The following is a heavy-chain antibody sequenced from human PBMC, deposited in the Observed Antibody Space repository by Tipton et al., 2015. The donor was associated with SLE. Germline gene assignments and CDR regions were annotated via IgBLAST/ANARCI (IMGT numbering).Heavy chain of an antibody. CDR2: IYSSGST. J-gene: IGHJ4*02. CDR3: ARRRAIPGRISGRPDSTFDR. V-gene: IGHV4-61*02. Sequence: TLSLTCAVSGGSVSSGNYYWNWIRQPAGKGLERIGRIYSSGSTNYHPSLQSRVTLSIDKSKHQFSLRLSSVTAADTAVYYCARRRAIPGRISGRPDSTFDRWGRGILVTVS. D-gene: IGHD6-6*01. CDR1: GGSVSSGNYY.